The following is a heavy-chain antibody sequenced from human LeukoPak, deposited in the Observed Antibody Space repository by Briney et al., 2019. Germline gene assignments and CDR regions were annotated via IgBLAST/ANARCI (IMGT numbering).Heavy chain of an antibody. Sequence: GGSLRLSCAASGFTFSSYSMNWVRQAPGKGLEWVSSISSSSSYIYYADSVKGRFTISRDNAKNSLYLQMNSLRAEDTAVYYCARGHFMYCSSTSCFENWFDPWGQGTLVTVSS. V-gene: IGHV3-21*04. J-gene: IGHJ5*02. CDR3: ARGHFMYCSSTSCFENWFDP. CDR2: ISSSSSYI. D-gene: IGHD2-2*01. CDR1: GFTFSSYS.